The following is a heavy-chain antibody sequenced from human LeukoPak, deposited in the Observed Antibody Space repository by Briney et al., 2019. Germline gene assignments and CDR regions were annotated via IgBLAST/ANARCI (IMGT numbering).Heavy chain of an antibody. CDR1: GFTFSNYN. Sequence: GGSLRLSCAASGFTFSNYNMNWVRQAPGKGLEWVSYISSSSSSEYYTDSVKGRFTISRDNAKNSLYLQMNSLRDEDTAVYYCARADVVSFAPSQKNWFDPWGQGTLVTVSS. J-gene: IGHJ5*02. CDR3: ARADVVSFAPSQKNWFDP. V-gene: IGHV3-48*02. CDR2: ISSSSSSE. D-gene: IGHD3-3*02.